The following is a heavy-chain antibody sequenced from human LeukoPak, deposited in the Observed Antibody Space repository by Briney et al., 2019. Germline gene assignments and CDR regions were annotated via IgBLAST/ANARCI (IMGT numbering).Heavy chain of an antibody. CDR3: ARADRLHGGPYLIGP. Sequence: ASVKVSCKTSGYTFTDYYLHWVRQAPGQGLEWMGWINPNSGRTSSAQKFQGRVTMTRDTSIATVYMEVSWLTSDDTAIYYCARADRLHGGPYLIGPWGQGTLITVSS. D-gene: IGHD2-21*01. J-gene: IGHJ5*02. CDR1: GYTFTDYY. V-gene: IGHV1-2*02. CDR2: INPNSGRT.